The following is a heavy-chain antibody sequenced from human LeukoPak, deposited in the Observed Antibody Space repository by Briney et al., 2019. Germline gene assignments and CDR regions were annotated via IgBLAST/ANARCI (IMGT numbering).Heavy chain of an antibody. J-gene: IGHJ6*02. CDR3: ARVKQWLENYGMDV. Sequence: EASLKVSCKASGYTFTSYAMHWVRQAPGQRLEWMGWINAGNGNTKYSQKFQGRVTITRDTSASTAYMELSSLRSEDTAVYYCARVKQWLENYGMDVWGQGTTVAVSS. V-gene: IGHV1-3*01. D-gene: IGHD6-19*01. CDR2: INAGNGNT. CDR1: GYTFTSYA.